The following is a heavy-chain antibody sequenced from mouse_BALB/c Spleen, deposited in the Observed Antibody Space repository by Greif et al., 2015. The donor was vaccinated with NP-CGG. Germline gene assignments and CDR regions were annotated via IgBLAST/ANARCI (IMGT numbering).Heavy chain of an antibody. CDR3: AGRTGTEAMDY. CDR2: IYPGSGNT. D-gene: IGHD4-1*01. CDR1: GYTFTDYY. V-gene: IGHV1-84*02. J-gene: IGHJ4*01. Sequence: QVQLQQPGPELVKPGASVKISCKASGYTFTDYYINWVKQKPGQGLEWIGWIYPGSGNTKYNEKFKGEATLTVDTSSSTAYMQLSSLTSEDTAVYFCAGRTGTEAMDYWGQGTSVTVSS.